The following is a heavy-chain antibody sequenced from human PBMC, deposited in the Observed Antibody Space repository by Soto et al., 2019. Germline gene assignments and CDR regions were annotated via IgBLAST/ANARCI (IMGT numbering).Heavy chain of an antibody. CDR3: ARSDYESAFYDY. D-gene: IGHD4-17*01. CDR1: GFTFSSYA. Sequence: QVQLVESGGGVVQPGRSLRLSCAASGFTFSSYAMHWVRQAPGKGLEWVAVISYDGSNKYYADSVKGRFTISRDNSKNRLYLQMNRLRAEDTAVYYCARSDYESAFYDYWGQGTLVTVSS. CDR2: ISYDGSNK. V-gene: IGHV3-30-3*01. J-gene: IGHJ4*02.